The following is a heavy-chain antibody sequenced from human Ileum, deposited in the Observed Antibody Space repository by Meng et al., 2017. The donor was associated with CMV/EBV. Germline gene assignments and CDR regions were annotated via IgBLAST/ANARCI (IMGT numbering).Heavy chain of an antibody. V-gene: IGHV3-30*02. J-gene: IGHJ6*02. D-gene: IGHD3-3*01. CDR3: AKGPELRFLEWLLPHYGMDV. CDR1: GFTFSSYG. Sequence: GESLKISCAASGFTFSSYGMHWVRQAPGKGLEWVAFIRYDGSNKYYADSVKGRFTISRDNSKNTLYLQMNSLRAEDTAVYYCAKGPELRFLEWLLPHYGMDVWGQGTTVTGSS. CDR2: IRYDGSNK.